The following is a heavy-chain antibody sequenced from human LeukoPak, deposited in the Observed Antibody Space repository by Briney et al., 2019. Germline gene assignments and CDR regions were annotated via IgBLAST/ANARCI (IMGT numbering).Heavy chain of an antibody. V-gene: IGHV4-39*01. J-gene: IGHJ4*02. CDR1: GGSISSSSYY. D-gene: IGHD3-3*01. CDR3: AAMGGVRFLEWLLFSY. CDR2: IYYSGST. Sequence: SETLSLTCTVSGGSISSSSYYWGWIRQPPGTGLEWIGSIYYSGSTYYNPSLKSRVTISVDTSKNQFSLKLSSVTAADTAVYYCAAMGGVRFLEWLLFSYWGQGTLVTVSS.